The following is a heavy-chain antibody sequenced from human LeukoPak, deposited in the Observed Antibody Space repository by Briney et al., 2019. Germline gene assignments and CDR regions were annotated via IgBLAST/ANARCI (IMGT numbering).Heavy chain of an antibody. CDR3: AHFPGITHHDAFDI. CDR2: ISWNDDK. Sequence: SGPTLVNPTQTLTLTCTFSGFSLSTGGVGVGWIRQPPGKALEWLALISWNDDKRYSPSLKSRLTITTDTSENQVVLTMTNMDPVDTATYYCAHFPGITHHDAFDIWGRGTMVTVSS. J-gene: IGHJ3*02. D-gene: IGHD1-14*01. CDR1: GFSLSTGGVG. V-gene: IGHV2-5*01.